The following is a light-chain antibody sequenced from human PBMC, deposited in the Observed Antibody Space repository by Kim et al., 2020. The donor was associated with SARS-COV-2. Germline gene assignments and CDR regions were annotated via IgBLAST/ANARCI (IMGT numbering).Light chain of an antibody. V-gene: IGKV3-20*01. J-gene: IGKJ4*01. CDR2: GAS. Sequence: EIVLTQSPGTLSLSPGERATLSCRASQSVSSSYLALYQQKPGQAPRLLIYGASSRATGIPDRFSGSGSGTDFTLTISRLEPEDFAVYYCQQYGSSPRLTFGGGTKVDIK. CDR1: QSVSSSY. CDR3: QQYGSSPRLT.